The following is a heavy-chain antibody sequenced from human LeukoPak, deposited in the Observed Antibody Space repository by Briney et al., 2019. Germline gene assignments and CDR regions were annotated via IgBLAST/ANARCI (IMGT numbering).Heavy chain of an antibody. J-gene: IGHJ5*02. CDR3: ARVAGWHWFDP. CDR2: IRPSGDNT. CDR1: GFNFISYE. Sequence: SGGSLRLSCAASGFNFISYEMTWVRQAPGRGLEWVSSIRPSGDNTYYGDSVKGRFTISRDNSKNAVYLQMNNMRVDDTAVYYCARVAGWHWFDPWGQGTLVTVSS. D-gene: IGHD6-19*01. V-gene: IGHV3-23*01.